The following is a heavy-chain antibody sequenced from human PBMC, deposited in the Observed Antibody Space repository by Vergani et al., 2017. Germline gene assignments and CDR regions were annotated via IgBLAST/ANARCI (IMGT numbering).Heavy chain of an antibody. CDR1: GGSISSSSYY. D-gene: IGHD3-3*01. CDR3: ARLYYDFWSGYFDY. V-gene: IGHV4-39*01. Sequence: QVQLQESGPGLVKPSETLSLTCTVSGGSISSSSYYWGWIRQPPGKGLEWIGSIYYSGSTYYNPSLKSRGTISVDTSKNQFSLKLSSVTAADTAVYYCARLYYDFWSGYFDYWGQGTLVTVSS. CDR2: IYYSGST. J-gene: IGHJ4*02.